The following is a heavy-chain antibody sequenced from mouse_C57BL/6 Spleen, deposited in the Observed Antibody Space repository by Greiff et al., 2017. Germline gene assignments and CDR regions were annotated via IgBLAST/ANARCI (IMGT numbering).Heavy chain of an antibody. CDR3: ARVDYYGSFYAMDY. D-gene: IGHD1-1*01. V-gene: IGHV5-16*01. CDR2: INYDGSST. Sequence: EVQRVESEGGLVQPGSSMKLSCTASGFTFSDYYMAWVRQVPEKGLEWVANINYDGSSTYYLDSLKSRFIISRDNAKNILYLQMSSLKSEDTATYYCARVDYYGSFYAMDYWGQGTSVTVSS. CDR1: GFTFSDYY. J-gene: IGHJ4*01.